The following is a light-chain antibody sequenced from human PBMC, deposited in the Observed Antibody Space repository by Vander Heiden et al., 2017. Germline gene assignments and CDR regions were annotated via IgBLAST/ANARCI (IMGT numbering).Light chain of an antibody. CDR1: NIGRKN. J-gene: IGLJ2*01. V-gene: IGLV3-9*01. CDR2: RDR. Sequence: SYELTQPLSVSVALGQTARITWGGNNIGRKNVHWYQQKPGQAPVLVIYRDRNRPSGIPERFSGSNSGNTATLTISRAQAGDEADYYCQVWDSTVVFGGGTKLTVL. CDR3: QVWDSTVV.